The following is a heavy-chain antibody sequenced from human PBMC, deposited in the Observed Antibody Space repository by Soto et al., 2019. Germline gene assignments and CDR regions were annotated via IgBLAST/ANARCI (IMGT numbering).Heavy chain of an antibody. D-gene: IGHD3-22*01. Sequence: SETLSLTCTVSGGSISSSSYYWGWIRQPPGKGLEWIGSIYYSGSTYYNPSLKSRVTISVDTSKNQFSLKLSSVTAADTAVYYCARRKSGYYYYYYGMDVWGQGTTVTVSS. CDR2: IYYSGST. J-gene: IGHJ6*02. CDR3: ARRKSGYYYYYYGMDV. CDR1: GGSISSSSYY. V-gene: IGHV4-39*01.